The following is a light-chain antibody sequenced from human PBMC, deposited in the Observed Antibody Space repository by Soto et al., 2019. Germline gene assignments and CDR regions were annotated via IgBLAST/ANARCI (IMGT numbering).Light chain of an antibody. Sequence: DIQMTQSPSTLSASVGDRVTITGRASQTIRSLLAWYKQKPGKAPKALIYDASRLGSGVPSRFSGSGSGTEFTLTIRSLKPDDFATDYCQQYQTYATFGQGTRLEI. CDR1: QTIRSL. J-gene: IGKJ5*01. CDR2: DAS. V-gene: IGKV1-5*01. CDR3: QQYQTYAT.